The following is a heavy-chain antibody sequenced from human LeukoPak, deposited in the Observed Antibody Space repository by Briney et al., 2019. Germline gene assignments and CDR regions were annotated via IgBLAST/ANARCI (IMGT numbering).Heavy chain of an antibody. J-gene: IGHJ4*02. CDR2: IYYTGSA. CDR1: GGPFSSYY. D-gene: IGHD3-3*02. Sequence: SETLSLTCTVSGGPFSSYYWSWIRQPPGKGLEWIGYIYYTGSANYNPSLKSRVTMSVDTSKNQFSLKLSSVTAADTAVYYCAGQRADRIFGVVMGFGLDYWGRGTLVTVSS. CDR3: AGQRADRIFGVVMGFGLDY. V-gene: IGHV4-59*12.